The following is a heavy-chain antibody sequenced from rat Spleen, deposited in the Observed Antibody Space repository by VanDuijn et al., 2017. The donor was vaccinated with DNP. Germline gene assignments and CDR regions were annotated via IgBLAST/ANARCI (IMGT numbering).Heavy chain of an antibody. V-gene: IGHV5-25*01. Sequence: EVQLVDSGGGLVQPGRSLKLSCAASGFTFSDFYMAWVRQAPKKGLEWVATISTSGSKIYYPDSVKGRFTISRDNAKNTLYLQMNSLRSEDTATYYCARGSGTYYWYFDFWGPGTMVTVSS. D-gene: IGHD5-1*01. J-gene: IGHJ1*01. CDR1: GFTFSDFY. CDR3: ARGSGTYYWYFDF. CDR2: ISTSGSKI.